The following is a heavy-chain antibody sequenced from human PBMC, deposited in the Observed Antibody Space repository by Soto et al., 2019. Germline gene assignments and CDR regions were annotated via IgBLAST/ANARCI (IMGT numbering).Heavy chain of an antibody. CDR2: ITYDGSFQ. Sequence: HPVGSVRLSCQASGFNFDNYGMHWVRQAPGKGLEWVAVITYDGSFQYYADSVKGRFTISRDNSKNTLFLHLNTLKPEDTAVYHCAKDRVGGTFYTPLGFWGQGTLVTVSS. CDR3: AKDRVGGTFYTPLGF. D-gene: IGHD1-7*01. V-gene: IGHV3-30*18. J-gene: IGHJ4*02. CDR1: GFNFDNYG.